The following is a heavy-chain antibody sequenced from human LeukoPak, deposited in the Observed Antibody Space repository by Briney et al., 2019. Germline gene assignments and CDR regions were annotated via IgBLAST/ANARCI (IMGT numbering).Heavy chain of an antibody. CDR3: ASDYYGSGSYYPPSVY. J-gene: IGHJ4*02. CDR2: ISGSGGST. V-gene: IGHV3-23*01. CDR1: GFTFSSYA. D-gene: IGHD3-10*01. Sequence: QPGGSLRLSCAASGFTFSSYAMSWVRQAPGKGLEWVSAISGSGGSTYYADSVKGRFTISRDNSKNTLYLQMNSLGAEDTAVYYCASDYYGSGSYYPPSVYWGQGTLVTVSS.